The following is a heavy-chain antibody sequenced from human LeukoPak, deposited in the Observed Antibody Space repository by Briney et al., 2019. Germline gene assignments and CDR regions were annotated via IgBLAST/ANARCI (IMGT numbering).Heavy chain of an antibody. CDR1: GLTFSDFA. Sequence: GGSLRLSCAVSGLTFSDFAVSWIRQAPGKGLEWVSIISGGGDSIDYTDSVKGRFTISRDNSRNTLYLEMNSLRAEDTALYFCAKVPPRDHCGRSSCRDYWGRGTQVTVSS. CDR3: AKVPPRDHCGRSSCRDY. CDR2: ISGGGDSI. J-gene: IGHJ4*02. V-gene: IGHV3-23*01. D-gene: IGHD2-2*01.